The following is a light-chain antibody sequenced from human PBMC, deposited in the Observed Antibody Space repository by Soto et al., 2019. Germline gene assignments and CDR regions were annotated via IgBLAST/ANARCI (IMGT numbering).Light chain of an antibody. CDR1: QSVGSK. CDR2: GAS. CDR3: QQYAGSPRT. Sequence: EIVLTQSPGTLSLSPGERATLSCRASQSVGSKLAWYRQAPGQAPRLLIYGASTRATDTPARFSGSGAGTDFTLTISNVEPVDFAMYYCQQYAGSPRTFGQGTTVEIK. V-gene: IGKV3-20*01. J-gene: IGKJ1*01.